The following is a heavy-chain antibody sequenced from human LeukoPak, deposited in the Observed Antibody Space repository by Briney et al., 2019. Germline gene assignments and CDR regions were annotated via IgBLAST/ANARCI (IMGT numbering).Heavy chain of an antibody. Sequence: ASVKVSCKASGYTFTSYYMHWVRQAPGQGLEWMGIINPSGGSTSYAQKFQGRVTMTRDMPTSTVYMELSSLRSEDTAVYYCARVAGELRPGDYWGQGTLVTVSS. CDR1: GYTFTSYY. D-gene: IGHD1-26*01. CDR3: ARVAGELRPGDY. CDR2: INPSGGST. J-gene: IGHJ4*02. V-gene: IGHV1-46*01.